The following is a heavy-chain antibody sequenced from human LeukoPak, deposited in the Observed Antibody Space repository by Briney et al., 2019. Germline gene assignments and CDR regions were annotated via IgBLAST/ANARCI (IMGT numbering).Heavy chain of an antibody. J-gene: IGHJ3*02. Sequence: SETLSLTCAVYGVSFSGYYWSWIRQPPGKGLEWIGEINHSGSTNYNPSLKSRVTISVDTSKNQFSLKLSSVTAADTAVYYCARERRVVPRVKRAFDIWGQGTMVTVSS. CDR3: ARERRVVPRVKRAFDI. CDR2: INHSGST. CDR1: GVSFSGYY. V-gene: IGHV4-34*01.